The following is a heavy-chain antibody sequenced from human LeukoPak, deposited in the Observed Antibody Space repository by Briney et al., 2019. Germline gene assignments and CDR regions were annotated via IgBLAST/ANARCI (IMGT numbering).Heavy chain of an antibody. J-gene: IGHJ4*02. Sequence: PGGSLRLSCAASGFTFSSYSMNWVRQAPGKGLDWVSSISSSSSYIYYADSVKGRFTISRDNGKNSLYLQMNSLRAEDTAVYYCAKDILGGWNGGYFDYWGQGTLVTVSS. CDR1: GFTFSSYS. CDR3: AKDILGGWNGGYFDY. V-gene: IGHV3-21*01. CDR2: ISSSSSYI. D-gene: IGHD1-1*01.